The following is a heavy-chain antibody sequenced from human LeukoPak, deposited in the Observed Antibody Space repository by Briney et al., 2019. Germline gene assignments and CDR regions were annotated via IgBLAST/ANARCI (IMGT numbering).Heavy chain of an antibody. Sequence: GGSLRLSCAASGFNLNNYNMNWVRQAPWKGLEWVAIIWYDGSNKYYADSVKGRFTISRDNSKNTLYLQMNSLRAEDTAVYYCAKDPPMVRGNEDYWGQGTLVTVSS. CDR2: IWYDGSNK. V-gene: IGHV3-33*06. J-gene: IGHJ4*02. D-gene: IGHD3-10*01. CDR1: GFNLNNYN. CDR3: AKDPPMVRGNEDY.